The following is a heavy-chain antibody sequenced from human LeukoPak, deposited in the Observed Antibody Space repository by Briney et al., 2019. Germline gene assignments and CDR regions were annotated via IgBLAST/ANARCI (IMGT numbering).Heavy chain of an antibody. J-gene: IGHJ2*01. Sequence: SETLSLTCTVSGGSISSYYWSWIRQPAGKGLEWIGRIYTSGSTNYNPSLKSRVTMSVDTSKNQFSLKLSSVTAADTAVYYCARDELGGDYALHWYFDLWGSGTLVTVSS. D-gene: IGHD4-17*01. CDR3: ARDELGGDYALHWYFDL. CDR1: GGSISSYY. CDR2: IYTSGST. V-gene: IGHV4-4*07.